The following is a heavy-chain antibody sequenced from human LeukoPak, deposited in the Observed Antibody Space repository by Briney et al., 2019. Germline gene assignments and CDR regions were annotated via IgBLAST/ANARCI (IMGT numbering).Heavy chain of an antibody. CDR3: ARDYCSGGSCYPLNWFDP. CDR2: INHSGST. CDR1: GGSFSGYY. D-gene: IGHD2-15*01. Sequence: SETLSLTCDVYGGSFSGYYWSWIRQPPGKGLEWIGEINHSGSTNYNPSLKSRVTISVDTSKNQFSLKLSSVTAADTAVYYCARDYCSGGSCYPLNWFDPWGQGTLVTVSS. J-gene: IGHJ5*02. V-gene: IGHV4-34*01.